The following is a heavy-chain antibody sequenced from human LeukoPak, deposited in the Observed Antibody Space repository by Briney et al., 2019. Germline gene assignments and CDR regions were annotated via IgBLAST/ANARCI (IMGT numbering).Heavy chain of an antibody. CDR3: ARARVRVRAFRGVVTAFRDYMDV. D-gene: IGHD3-10*01. J-gene: IGHJ6*03. V-gene: IGHV1-8*01. CDR2: MSPNSGNT. Sequence: ASVTVSFTASGSIFTTYDINWVRQATGQGLEWVGGMSPNSGNTAFAQRFQGRLTMPWNTSIRTAYMQLSGLRSDDTAVYYCARARVRVRAFRGVVTAFRDYMDVLGKGTTVTVSS. CDR1: GSIFTTYD.